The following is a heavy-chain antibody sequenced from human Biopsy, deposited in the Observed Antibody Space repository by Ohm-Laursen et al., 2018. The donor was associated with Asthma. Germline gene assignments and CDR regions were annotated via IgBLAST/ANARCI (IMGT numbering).Heavy chain of an antibody. J-gene: IGHJ4*02. V-gene: IGHV4-59*07. CDR2: IHYSGST. D-gene: IGHD2-21*01. Sequence: SDTLSLTCTVSGVSIRSYYWTWIRQPPGKGLEWIGNIHYSGSTYSNPSLKSRVTISVDTSKKQISLRLRSVTAADAAVYYCARGIARETGLFDHFDYWGQGTLVTVSS. CDR1: GVSIRSYY. CDR3: ARGIARETGLFDHFDY.